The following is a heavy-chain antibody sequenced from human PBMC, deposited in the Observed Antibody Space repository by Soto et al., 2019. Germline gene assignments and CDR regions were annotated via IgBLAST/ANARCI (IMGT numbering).Heavy chain of an antibody. CDR1: GFTFSSYW. J-gene: IGHJ6*02. CDR3: AREXPYGSGSYYYYYYGMDV. CDR2: INSDGSST. Sequence: PGGSLRLSCAASGFTFSSYWMHWVRQAPGKGLVWVSRINSDGSSTSYADSVKGRFTISRDNAKNTLYLQMNSLRAEDTAVYYCAREXPYGSGSYYYYYYGMDVWGQGTTVTVSS. D-gene: IGHD3-10*01. V-gene: IGHV3-74*01.